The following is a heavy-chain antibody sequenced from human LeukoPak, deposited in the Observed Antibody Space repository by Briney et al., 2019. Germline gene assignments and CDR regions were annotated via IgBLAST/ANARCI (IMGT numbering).Heavy chain of an antibody. Sequence: SETLSLTCTVSGGSISSYYWSWIRQPPGKGLEWIGYIYYSGTTNSNPSLKSRVAISVDTSKNQFSLKLSSVTAADTAVYYCSRSYWGLGAFDIWGQGTMVTVSS. D-gene: IGHD3-16*01. CDR2: IYYSGTT. V-gene: IGHV4-59*01. CDR3: SRSYWGLGAFDI. J-gene: IGHJ3*02. CDR1: GGSISSYY.